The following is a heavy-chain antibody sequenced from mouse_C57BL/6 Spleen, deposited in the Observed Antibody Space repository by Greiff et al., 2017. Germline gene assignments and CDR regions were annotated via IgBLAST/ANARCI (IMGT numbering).Heavy chain of an antibody. V-gene: IGHV1-15*01. D-gene: IGHD2-3*01. J-gene: IGHJ4*01. Sequence: QVQLQQSGAELVRPGASVTLSCKASGYTFTDYEMHWVKQTPVHGLEWIGAIDPETGGTAYNQKFKGKAILTADKSSSTAYMELRSLTSEDSAVYYCTRGGGIYDGLAMDYWGQGTSVTVAS. CDR1: GYTFTDYE. CDR3: TRGGGIYDGLAMDY. CDR2: IDPETGGT.